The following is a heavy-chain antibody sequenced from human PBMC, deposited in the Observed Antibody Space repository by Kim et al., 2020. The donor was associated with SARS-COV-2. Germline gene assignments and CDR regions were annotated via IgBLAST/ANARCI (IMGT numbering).Heavy chain of an antibody. D-gene: IGHD6-6*01. V-gene: IGHV1-46*01. Sequence: STSYAQKFQGRVTMTRDTSTSTVYMELSSLRSEDTAVYYCARGVGSSDDYWGQGTLVTVSS. CDR3: ARGVGSSDDY. CDR2: ST. J-gene: IGHJ4*02.